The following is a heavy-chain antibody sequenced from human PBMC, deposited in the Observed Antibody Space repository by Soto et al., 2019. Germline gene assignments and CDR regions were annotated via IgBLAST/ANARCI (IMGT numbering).Heavy chain of an antibody. CDR1: SGSISSSNW. CDR2: IYHSGST. CDR3: ARWSSGSSTSCLRYHYMDV. Sequence: PSETLSLTCAVSSGSISSSNWWSWVRQPPGKGLEWIGEIYHSGSTNYNPSLKSRVTISVDKSKNQFSLKLSSVTAADTAVYYCARWSSGSSTSCLRYHYMDVWGKGSTVTVSS. D-gene: IGHD2-2*01. J-gene: IGHJ6*03. V-gene: IGHV4-4*02.